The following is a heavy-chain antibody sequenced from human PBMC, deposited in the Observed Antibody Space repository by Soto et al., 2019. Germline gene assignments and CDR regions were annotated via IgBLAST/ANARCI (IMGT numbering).Heavy chain of an antibody. CDR2: ISGTGGST. CDR3: AKDRLGGNFDY. V-gene: IGHV3-23*01. J-gene: IGHJ4*02. Sequence: GSLRLSCAASGSTFNNYAMNWVRQAPGKGLEWVATISGTGGSTYYADSVKGRFTISRDNSKNTLYLQMNSLRVEDTAVYYCAKDRLGGNFDYWGQGTQVTVSS. CDR1: GSTFNNYA.